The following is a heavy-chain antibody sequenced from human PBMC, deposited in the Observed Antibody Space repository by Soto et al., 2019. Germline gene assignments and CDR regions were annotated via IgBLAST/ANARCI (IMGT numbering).Heavy chain of an antibody. Sequence: SETLSLTCTVSGGSISSGDYYWSWIREPPGKCLEWIVYIYYSVSTFYNPSLKNRVTISLDTSKIQLSLKLSSVTAADTAVYYCVREGGNNWFEPWGQGTMVTVSS. V-gene: IGHV4-30-4*01. CDR2: IYYSVST. CDR3: VREGGNNWFEP. CDR1: GGSISSGDYY. J-gene: IGHJ5*02. D-gene: IGHD3-16*01.